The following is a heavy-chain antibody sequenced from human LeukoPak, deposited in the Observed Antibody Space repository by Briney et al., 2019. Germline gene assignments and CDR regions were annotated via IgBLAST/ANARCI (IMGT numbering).Heavy chain of an antibody. CDR1: GFTFSSYA. V-gene: IGHV3-23*01. CDR2: ITATGDTA. Sequence: GGSLRLSCAASGFTFSSYAMSWIRQAPGKGLEWVAIITATGDTAYYADSVKGRFTISRDNSRNTVYMQMDSLRAEDTAIYYCAGDRSSDWYSPLDYWGQGSQVTVSP. D-gene: IGHD6-19*01. CDR3: AGDRSSDWYSPLDY. J-gene: IGHJ4*02.